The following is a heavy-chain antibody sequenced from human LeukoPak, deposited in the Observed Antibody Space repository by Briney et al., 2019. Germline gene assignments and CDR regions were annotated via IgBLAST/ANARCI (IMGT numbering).Heavy chain of an antibody. CDR1: GFTFSSSW. Sequence: GGSLRLSCVASGFTFSSSWMSWVRQAPGKGLEWVAFIRYDGSNKYYADSVKGRFTISRDNSKNTLYLQMNSLRAEDTAVYYCANGDSSDQLLFHYYMDVWGKGTTVTVSS. CDR3: ANGDSSDQLLFHYYMDV. CDR2: IRYDGSNK. J-gene: IGHJ6*03. D-gene: IGHD2-2*01. V-gene: IGHV3-30*02.